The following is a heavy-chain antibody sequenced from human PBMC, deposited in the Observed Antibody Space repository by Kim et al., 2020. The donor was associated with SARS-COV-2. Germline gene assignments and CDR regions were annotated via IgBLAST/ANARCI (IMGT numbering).Heavy chain of an antibody. V-gene: IGHV3-23*01. D-gene: IGHD3-10*01. Sequence: GGSLRLSCAASGFVFSNYAMTWVRQAPGKGLEWVSAISGSGGSTYYADSVRGRFTISRDNSKNTLYLQMNTLSVEDTAVYYCAKSPGEYYYYYGLDVWGQATAVTVSS. J-gene: IGHJ6*02. CDR3: AKSPGEYYYYYGLDV. CDR1: GFVFSNYA. CDR2: ISGSGGST.